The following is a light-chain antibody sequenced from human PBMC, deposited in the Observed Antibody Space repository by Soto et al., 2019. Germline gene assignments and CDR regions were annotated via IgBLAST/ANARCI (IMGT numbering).Light chain of an antibody. J-gene: IGKJ2*01. CDR1: QSISSW. V-gene: IGKV1-5*01. Sequence: DIQMTQSPSTLYASVGDRVTITCRASQSISSWLAWYQQKPGKAPKLLIYDASSLESGVPSRFSGSGSGTEFTLTISSLQPDDFATYYCQQYNSYSGMYTLGQGTKLEIK. CDR3: QQYNSYSGMYT. CDR2: DAS.